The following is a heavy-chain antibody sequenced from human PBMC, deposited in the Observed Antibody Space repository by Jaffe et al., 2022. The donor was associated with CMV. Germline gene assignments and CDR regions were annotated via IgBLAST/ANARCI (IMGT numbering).Heavy chain of an antibody. CDR1: GGSISSYY. Sequence: QVQLQESGPGLVKPSETLSLTCTVSGGSISSYYWSWIRQPPGKGLEWIGYIYYSGSTNYNPSLKSRVTISVDTSKNQFSLKLSSVTAADTAVYYCARALAAAGTYYYYYYMDVWGKGTTVTVSS. D-gene: IGHD6-13*01. CDR3: ARALAAAGTYYYYYYMDV. V-gene: IGHV4-59*01. CDR2: IYYSGST. J-gene: IGHJ6*03.